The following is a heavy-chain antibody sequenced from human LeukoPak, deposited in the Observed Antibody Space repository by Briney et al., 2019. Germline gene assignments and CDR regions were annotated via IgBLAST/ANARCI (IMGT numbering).Heavy chain of an antibody. D-gene: IGHD2/OR15-2a*01. Sequence: ASMKVSCKSSGFTFTDYYIHWVRQAPGQGLEWVGYIGPHSSATSSPQEFQGRVTMTRDTSMSTAYMELTRLTSDDTAVYYCAREGNGLLSKDFDYWSQGTLVTVSS. CDR3: AREGNGLLSKDFDY. CDR2: IGPHSSAT. V-gene: IGHV1-2*02. CDR1: GFTFTDYY. J-gene: IGHJ4*02.